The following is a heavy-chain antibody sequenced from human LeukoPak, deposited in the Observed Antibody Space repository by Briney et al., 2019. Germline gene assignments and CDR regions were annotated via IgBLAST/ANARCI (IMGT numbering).Heavy chain of an antibody. CDR3: ARPGTIFGVAAPFGY. D-gene: IGHD3-3*01. Sequence: ASVKVSCKASGYTFTSYAMNWVRQAPGQGLEWMGGIIPIFGTANYAQKFQSRVTITTDESTSTAYMELSSLRSEDTAVYYCARPGTIFGVAAPFGYWGQGTLVTVSS. J-gene: IGHJ4*02. V-gene: IGHV1-69*05. CDR2: IIPIFGTA. CDR1: GYTFTSYA.